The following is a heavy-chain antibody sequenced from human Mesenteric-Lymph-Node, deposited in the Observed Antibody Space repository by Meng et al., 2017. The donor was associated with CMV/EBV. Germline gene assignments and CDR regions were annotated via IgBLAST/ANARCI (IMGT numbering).Heavy chain of an antibody. J-gene: IGHJ6*02. V-gene: IGHV1-8*01. Sequence: ASVKVSCKASGYTFTSYDINWVRQATGQGLEWMGWMNPNSGNTGYAQKFQGRVTMTRNTSISTAYMELSSLRSEDTAVYYCAREMSPVTIFGVDYYYGMDVWGQGTTVTVSS. CDR1: GYTFTSYD. D-gene: IGHD3-3*01. CDR2: MNPNSGNT. CDR3: AREMSPVTIFGVDYYYGMDV.